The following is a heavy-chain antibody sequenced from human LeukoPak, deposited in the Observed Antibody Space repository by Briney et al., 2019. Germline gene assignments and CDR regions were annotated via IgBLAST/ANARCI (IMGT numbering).Heavy chain of an antibody. V-gene: IGHV4-4*09. CDR1: GGSISSYY. D-gene: IGHD4-23*01. CDR2: IHTSGRS. CDR3: ARDSGRWSLKLFQFGY. Sequence: SETLSLTCTVSGGSISSYYWSWIRQPPGKGLEWIGSIHTSGRSNYNPSLKSRVTISVDTSNNQFSLSLSAVTAADTAVYFCARDSGRWSLKLFQFGYWGRGSLVTVSS. J-gene: IGHJ4*02.